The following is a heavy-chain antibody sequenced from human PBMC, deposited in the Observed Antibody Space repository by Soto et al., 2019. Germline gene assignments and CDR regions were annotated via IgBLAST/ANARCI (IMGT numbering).Heavy chain of an antibody. CDR2: IIPIFGTA. J-gene: IGHJ6*02. CDR1: GGTFSSYA. V-gene: IGHV1-69*06. CDR3: ARKLTGTTPGDFYYYGMDV. Sequence: SVKVSCKASGGTFSSYAISWVRQAPGQGLEWMGGIIPIFGTANYAQKFQGRVTITADKSTSTAYMELSSLRSEDTAVYYCARKLTGTTPGDFYYYGMDVWGQGTTVTVSS. D-gene: IGHD1-20*01.